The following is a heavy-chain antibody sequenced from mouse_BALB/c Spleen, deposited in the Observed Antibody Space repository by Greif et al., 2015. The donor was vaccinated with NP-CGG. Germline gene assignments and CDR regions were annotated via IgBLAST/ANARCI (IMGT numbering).Heavy chain of an antibody. CDR2: IRNKANGYTT. CDR1: GFTFTDYY. V-gene: IGHV7-3*02. Sequence: EVKLMESGGGLVQPGGSLRLSCATSGFTFTDYYMSWVRQPPGKALEWLGFIRNKANGYTTEYSASVQGRFTISRDNSQSILYLQMNALRAEDSATYYCASARYFDVWGAGATVTVSS. CDR3: ASARYFDV. J-gene: IGHJ1*01.